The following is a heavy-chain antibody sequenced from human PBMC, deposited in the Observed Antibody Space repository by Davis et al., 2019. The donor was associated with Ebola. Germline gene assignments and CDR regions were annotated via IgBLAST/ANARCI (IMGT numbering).Heavy chain of an antibody. V-gene: IGHV1-18*01. Sequence: ASVKVSCKASGYTFTSYGISWVRQAPGQGLEWMGWISAYNGNTNYAQKFQGRVTITADKSTSTAYMELSSLRSEDTAVYYCARDVVAAAGRYYYYYGMDVWGQGTTVTVSS. D-gene: IGHD6-13*01. CDR1: GYTFTSYG. CDR2: ISAYNGNT. J-gene: IGHJ6*02. CDR3: ARDVVAAAGRYYYYYGMDV.